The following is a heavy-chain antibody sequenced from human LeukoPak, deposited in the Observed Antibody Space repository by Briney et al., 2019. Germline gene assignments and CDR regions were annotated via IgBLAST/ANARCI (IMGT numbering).Heavy chain of an antibody. CDR1: GFNFSSYW. CDR2: MSVSSGLI. Sequence: GGSLRLSCAASGFNFSSYWMHWVRQAPGKGLEWVSAMSVSSGLIYYADSVKGRFTVSRDNAKNSLYLQMNSLRAEDTAVYYCAREFGGSASGAGYWGQGTLVTVSS. CDR3: AREFGGSASGAGY. D-gene: IGHD3-10*01. V-gene: IGHV3-21*01. J-gene: IGHJ4*02.